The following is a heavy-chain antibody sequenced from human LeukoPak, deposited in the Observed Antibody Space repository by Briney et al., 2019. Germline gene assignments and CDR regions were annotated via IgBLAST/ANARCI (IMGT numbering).Heavy chain of an antibody. Sequence: GGSLRLSCAASGLTSGIYAMSWVRQAPGKGLEWVSAFSGGGDSFYADSVRGRFSISAERSRNILYLQMNSLRVEDTAGYYCGKEVERHFDLRYWGQGTPVTVSS. CDR1: GLTSGIYA. J-gene: IGHJ4*02. V-gene: IGHV3-23*01. CDR3: GKEVERHFDLRY. CDR2: FSGGGDS. D-gene: IGHD2-15*01.